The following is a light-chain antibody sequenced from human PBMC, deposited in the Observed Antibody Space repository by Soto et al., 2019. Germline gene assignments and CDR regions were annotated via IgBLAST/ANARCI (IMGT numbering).Light chain of an antibody. J-gene: IGKJ1*01. CDR1: QGISSW. V-gene: IGKV1-5*01. Sequence: DIQRTQSPSPLSASVGYRVTITCRASQGISSWLAWYQQKPGKAPKVLIFDASSLESGVPSRFSGSGSATEVTLTISSLQPDDFATYYCQQYSTYPWTVGQGTKGDIK. CDR2: DAS. CDR3: QQYSTYPWT.